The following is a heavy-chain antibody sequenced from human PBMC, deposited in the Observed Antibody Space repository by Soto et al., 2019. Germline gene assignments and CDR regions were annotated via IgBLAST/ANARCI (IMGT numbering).Heavy chain of an antibody. Sequence: GSLRLSCAASGFTFNDYYMTWIRQAPGKGLEWISYISISGSNIHYADSVKGRFTISRDNAKKSLYLQMDSLRAEDTAVYFCARGWRYDFWSGYFEFWGQGARVTVSS. J-gene: IGHJ4*02. D-gene: IGHD3-3*01. V-gene: IGHV3-11*01. CDR1: GFTFNDYY. CDR2: ISISGSNI. CDR3: ARGWRYDFWSGYFEF.